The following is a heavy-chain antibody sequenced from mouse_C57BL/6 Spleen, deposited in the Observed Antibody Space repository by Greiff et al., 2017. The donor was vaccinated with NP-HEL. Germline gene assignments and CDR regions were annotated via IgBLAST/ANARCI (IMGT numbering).Heavy chain of an antibody. CDR3: ARHGAYYYGSSYVEENAMDY. CDR1: GYTFTEYT. D-gene: IGHD1-1*01. CDR2: FYPGSGSI. V-gene: IGHV1-62-2*01. J-gene: IGHJ4*01. Sequence: QVQLQQSGAELVKPVASVKLSCKASGYTFTEYTIHWVKQRSGQGLEWIGWFYPGSGSIKYNEKFKDKATLTADKSSSTVYMELSRLTSEDSAVYFCARHGAYYYGSSYVEENAMDYWGQGTSVTVSS.